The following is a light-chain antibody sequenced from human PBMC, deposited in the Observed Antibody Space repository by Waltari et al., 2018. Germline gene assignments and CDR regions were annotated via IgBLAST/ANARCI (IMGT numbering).Light chain of an antibody. CDR2: TAS. Sequence: DIQMTHSPSSVSASVGGSVTITCRASQDITRWLAWYQQKPGKAPKLLIYTASSLQSGVPSRFSGGGYGTDFTLTISSLQPEDFATYHCQQGDSFPWTFGQGTKVDMK. CDR3: QQGDSFPWT. J-gene: IGKJ1*01. CDR1: QDITRW. V-gene: IGKV1-12*01.